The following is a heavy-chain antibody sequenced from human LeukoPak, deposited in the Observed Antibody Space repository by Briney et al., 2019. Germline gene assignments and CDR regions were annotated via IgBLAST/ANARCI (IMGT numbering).Heavy chain of an antibody. V-gene: IGHV3-9*01. D-gene: IGHD2-15*01. J-gene: IGHJ4*02. CDR2: ISWNSGSI. CDR3: AKADAGVVVAGFDY. Sequence: QSGGSLRLSCAASGFTFDDYAMHWVRQAPGKGLEWVSGISWNSGSIGYADSVKGRFTISRDNAKNSLYLQMNSLRAEDTALYYCAKADAGVVVAGFDYWSQGTLVTVSS. CDR1: GFTFDDYA.